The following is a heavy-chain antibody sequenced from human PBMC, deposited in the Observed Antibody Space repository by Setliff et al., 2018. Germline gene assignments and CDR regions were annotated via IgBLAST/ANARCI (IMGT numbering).Heavy chain of an antibody. V-gene: IGHV1-18*01. CDR3: AYDSSGYYPGY. CDR2: ISAYSDDT. Sequence: ASVKVSCKASGHTFITFGISWVRQAPGQGLEWMGWISAYSDDTKYAEKFQGRVTMTMDTSTGTAYMELRSLRSDDTAVYICAYDSSGYYPGYWGQGTLVTSPQ. CDR1: GHTFITFG. D-gene: IGHD3-22*01. J-gene: IGHJ4*02.